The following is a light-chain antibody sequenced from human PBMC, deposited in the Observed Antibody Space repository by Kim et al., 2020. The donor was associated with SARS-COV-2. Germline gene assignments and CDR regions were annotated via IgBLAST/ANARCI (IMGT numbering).Light chain of an antibody. V-gene: IGKV3-11*01. CDR1: QSVSSY. Sequence: EIVLTQSLATLSLSPGERATLSCRASQSVSSYLAWYQQKPGQAPRLLIYDASNRATGIPARFSGSGSGTDFTLTISSLEPEDFAVYYCQQRSNWPPYTFGQGTKLEI. J-gene: IGKJ2*01. CDR3: QQRSNWPPYT. CDR2: DAS.